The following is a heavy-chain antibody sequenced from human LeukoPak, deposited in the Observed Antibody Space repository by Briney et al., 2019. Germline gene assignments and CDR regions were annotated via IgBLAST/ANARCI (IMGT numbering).Heavy chain of an antibody. J-gene: IGHJ4*02. CDR1: GFTFRIYD. CDR3: ARADDIVVVPSANVVYVSGSSIY. CDR2: ISSSGSTR. V-gene: IGHV3-48*03. Sequence: PGGSLRLSCAAAGFTFRIYDMNWVRQAPGKGLEWVSYISSSGSTRFYADSVKGRFTISRDNAKNSLYLQMNSLRDEDTAVYYCARADDIVVVPSANVVYVSGSSIYWGQGTLVTVSS. D-gene: IGHD2-2*01.